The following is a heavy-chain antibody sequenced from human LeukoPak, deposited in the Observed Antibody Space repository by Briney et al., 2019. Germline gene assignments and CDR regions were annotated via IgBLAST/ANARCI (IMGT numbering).Heavy chain of an antibody. CDR3: ARDRGSGIGYFDY. J-gene: IGHJ4*02. V-gene: IGHV3-48*01. D-gene: IGHD3-10*01. CDR1: GFTFSSYS. Sequence: GGSLRLSCAASGFTFSSYSMNWVRQAPGKGLEWVSYISSSSSTIYYAASVKGRFTISRNNAKNSLYLQMNSLRAEDTAVYYCARDRGSGIGYFDYWGQGTLVTVSS. CDR2: ISSSSSTI.